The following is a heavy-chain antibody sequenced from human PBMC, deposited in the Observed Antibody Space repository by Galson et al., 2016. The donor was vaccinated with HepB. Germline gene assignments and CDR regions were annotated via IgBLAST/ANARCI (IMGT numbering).Heavy chain of an antibody. CDR3: VRDHSVVPTTAYNWFDP. CDR1: GFALSSHW. D-gene: IGHD4-23*01. V-gene: IGHV3-74*01. CDR2: LNSDWTIS. Sequence: SLRLPCAASGFALSSHWMHWVRQDLGKGLVWVSRLNSDWTISNYAASVKGRFTISRDNAKNTLYLQMNSLRAEDTAVYFCVRDHSVVPTTAYNWFDPWGRGTLVTVSS. J-gene: IGHJ5*02.